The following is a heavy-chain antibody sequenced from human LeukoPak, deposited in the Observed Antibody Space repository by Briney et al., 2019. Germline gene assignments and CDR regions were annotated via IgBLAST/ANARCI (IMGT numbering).Heavy chain of an antibody. CDR1: GGSISSSSYY. V-gene: IGHV4-61*02. D-gene: IGHD2-2*02. J-gene: IGHJ3*02. CDR2: IYTSGST. Sequence: SETLSLTCTVSGGSISSSSYYWGWIRQPAGKGLEWIGRIYTSGSTNYNPSLKSRVTMSVDTSKNQFSLKLSSVTAADTAVYYCARDPARYCSSTSCYRDDAFDIWGQGTMVTVSS. CDR3: ARDPARYCSSTSCYRDDAFDI.